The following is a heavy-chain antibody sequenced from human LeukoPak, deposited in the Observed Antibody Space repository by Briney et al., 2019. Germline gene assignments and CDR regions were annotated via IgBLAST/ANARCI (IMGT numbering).Heavy chain of an antibody. CDR3: ARAGYSYGIRTLDY. V-gene: IGHV4-4*07. D-gene: IGHD5-18*01. CDR2: IYTSGST. CDR1: GGSISSYY. Sequence: SETLSLTCTVSGGSISSYYWSWIRQPAGKGPEWIGRIYTSGSTNYNPSLKSRVTMSVDTSKNQFSLKLSSVTAADTAVYYCARAGYSYGIRTLDYWGQGTLVTVSS. J-gene: IGHJ4*02.